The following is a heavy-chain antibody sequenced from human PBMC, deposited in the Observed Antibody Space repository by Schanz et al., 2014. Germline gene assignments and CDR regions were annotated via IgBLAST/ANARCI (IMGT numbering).Heavy chain of an antibody. Sequence: DVQLLESGGGLVQPGGSLRLSCEASGFTFSSYAMSWVRQAPGKGLEWVSTISGSGSSTYYADSVKGRLSIARDNSQNIRYLQMNGLMSENTTVYYCAKARRKSNCSGGGCFHYSDYGMDVWGPGSAVSVSS. CDR3: AKARRKSNCSGGGCFHYSDYGMDV. V-gene: IGHV3-23*01. CDR1: GFTFSSYA. CDR2: ISGSGSST. D-gene: IGHD2-15*01. J-gene: IGHJ6*02.